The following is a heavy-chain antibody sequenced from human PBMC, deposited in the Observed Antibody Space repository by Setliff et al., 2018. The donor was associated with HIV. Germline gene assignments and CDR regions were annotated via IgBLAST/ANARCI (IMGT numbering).Heavy chain of an antibody. J-gene: IGHJ6*03. CDR2: INPSGGST. CDR1: GYTFTSYY. CDR3: VRGVQSPPHYSYYYMDV. Sequence: GASVKVSCKASGYTFTSYYMHWVRQAPGQGLEWMGIINPSGGSTSYAQKFQGRVTMTGDTSTSTVYMELSSLRSEDTAVYYCVRGVQSPPHYSYYYMDVWGEGTMVTVSS. D-gene: IGHD3-3*01. V-gene: IGHV1-46*01.